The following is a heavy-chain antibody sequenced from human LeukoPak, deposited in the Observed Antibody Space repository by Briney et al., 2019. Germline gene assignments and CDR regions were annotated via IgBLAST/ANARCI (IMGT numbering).Heavy chain of an antibody. V-gene: IGHV4-38-2*02. Sequence: SETLSLTCTVSGYSISSGYYWGWIRQPPGKGLEWIGSIYHSGSTYYNPSLKSRVTISVDTSKNQFSLKLSSVTAADTAVYYCAREPGKYSSSSHYWGQGTLVTVSS. CDR2: IYHSGST. D-gene: IGHD6-6*01. J-gene: IGHJ4*02. CDR1: GYSISSGYY. CDR3: AREPGKYSSSSHY.